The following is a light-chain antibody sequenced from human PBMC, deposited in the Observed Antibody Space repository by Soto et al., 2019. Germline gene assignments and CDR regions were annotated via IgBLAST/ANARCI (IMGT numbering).Light chain of an antibody. Sequence: DIQITQSPSTLSASVGDRVTITLRASQSISSWLAWYQQKPGKAPKLLIYDASSLESGVPSRFSGSGSGTEFTLTISSLQPDDFATYYCQQYNSYWTFGQGTKVDIK. CDR1: QSISSW. V-gene: IGKV1-5*01. CDR2: DAS. J-gene: IGKJ1*01. CDR3: QQYNSYWT.